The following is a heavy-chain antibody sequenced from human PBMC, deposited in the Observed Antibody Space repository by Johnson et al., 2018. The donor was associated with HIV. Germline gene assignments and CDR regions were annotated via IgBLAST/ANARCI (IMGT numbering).Heavy chain of an antibody. CDR3: AKDRYGGSYLDAFDI. V-gene: IGHV3-30-3*01. Sequence: QVQLVESGGGGVQPGRSLRLSCAASGFSFSSYAIHWVRQAPGPGLEWVAVISYDGSNKYYADSVKGRFTISRDNAKNSVFLQMNSLRAEDTSVYYCAKDRYGGSYLDAFDIWGQGTMVTVSS. D-gene: IGHD1-26*01. J-gene: IGHJ3*02. CDR2: ISYDGSNK. CDR1: GFSFSSYA.